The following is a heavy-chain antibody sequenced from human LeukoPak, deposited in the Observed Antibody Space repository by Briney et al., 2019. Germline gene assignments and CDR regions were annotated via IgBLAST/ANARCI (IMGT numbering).Heavy chain of an antibody. D-gene: IGHD3-22*01. Sequence: GESLKISCKGSGYSFTSYWIGWVRQMPGKGLEWMGIIYPGDSDTKYSPSFQGQVTISANKSISTAYLQWSSLKASDTAMYYCARPDYYDSSGYYVVGAFDIWGQGTMVTVSS. CDR2: IYPGDSDT. J-gene: IGHJ3*02. CDR3: ARPDYYDSSGYYVVGAFDI. CDR1: GYSFTSYW. V-gene: IGHV5-51*01.